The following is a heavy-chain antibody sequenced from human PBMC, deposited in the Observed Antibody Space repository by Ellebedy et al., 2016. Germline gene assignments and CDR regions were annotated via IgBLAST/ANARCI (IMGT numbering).Heavy chain of an antibody. D-gene: IGHD2-2*01. CDR2: ISAYNGNT. Sequence: ASVKVSCXASGYTFTSYGISWVRQAPGQGLEWMGWISAYNGNTNYAQKLQGRVTMTTDTSTSTAYMELRSLRSDDTAVYYCARGGGGVVPAADWVYYFDYWGQGTLVTVSS. J-gene: IGHJ4*02. CDR1: GYTFTSYG. V-gene: IGHV1-18*01. CDR3: ARGGGGVVPAADWVYYFDY.